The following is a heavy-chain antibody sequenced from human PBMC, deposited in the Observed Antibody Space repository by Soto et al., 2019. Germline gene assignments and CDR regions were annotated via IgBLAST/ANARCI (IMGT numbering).Heavy chain of an antibody. CDR3: ARNITMVRGVYYYYYGMDV. CDR2: IYYSGST. D-gene: IGHD3-10*01. V-gene: IGHV4-30-4*01. J-gene: IGHJ6*02. CDR1: GGSISSGDYY. Sequence: PSETLSLTCTVSGGSISSGDYYWSWIRQPPGKGLEWIGYIYYSGSTYYNPSLKSRVTISVDTSKNQFSLKLSSVTAADTAVYYCARNITMVRGVYYYYYGMDVWGQGTTVTVSS.